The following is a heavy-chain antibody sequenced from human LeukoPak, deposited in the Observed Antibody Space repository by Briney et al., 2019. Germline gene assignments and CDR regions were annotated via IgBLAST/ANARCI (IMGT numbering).Heavy chain of an antibody. Sequence: AGGSLRLSCAASGFTFNSYSMDWVRQAPGKGLEWVSSISSSSSYIYYADSVKGRFTISRDNTKNSLYLQMNSLRAEDTAVYYCAYLSISMIVVDWGQGTLVTVSS. CDR3: AYLSISMIVVD. J-gene: IGHJ4*02. CDR1: GFTFNSYS. D-gene: IGHD3-22*01. V-gene: IGHV3-21*01. CDR2: ISSSSSYI.